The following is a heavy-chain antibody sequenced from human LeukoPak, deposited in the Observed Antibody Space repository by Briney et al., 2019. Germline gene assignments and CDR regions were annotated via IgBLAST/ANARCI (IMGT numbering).Heavy chain of an antibody. CDR1: GFTVGSNY. J-gene: IGHJ4*02. V-gene: IGHV3-66*01. Sequence: GSLRLSCAASGFTVGSNYMSWVRQAPGKGLEWVSVIYSGGSTYYADSVKGRFTISRDNSKNTLYLQMNSLRAEDTAVYYCARDFRVYYFDYWGQGTLVTVSS. CDR3: ARDFRVYYFDY. CDR2: IYSGGST.